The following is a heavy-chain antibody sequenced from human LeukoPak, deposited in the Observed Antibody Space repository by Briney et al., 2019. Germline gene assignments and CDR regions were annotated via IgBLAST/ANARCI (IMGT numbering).Heavy chain of an antibody. V-gene: IGHV1-18*01. CDR2: ISAYNGNT. D-gene: IGHD2-2*01. J-gene: IGHJ5*02. CDR1: GYTFTSYG. Sequence: ASVKVSCKASGYTFTSYGISWVRQAPGQGLEWMGWISAYNGNTNYAQKLQGRVTMTTDTSTSTAYMELRSLRSDDTAVYYCARQLRYCSSTSCYNWFDPWGQGTLVTVSS. CDR3: ARQLRYCSSTSCYNWFDP.